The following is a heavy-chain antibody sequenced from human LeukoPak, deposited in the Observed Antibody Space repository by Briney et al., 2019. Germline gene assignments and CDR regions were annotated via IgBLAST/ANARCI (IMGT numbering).Heavy chain of an antibody. CDR3: ASQLLGVPQFLDY. Sequence: SQTLSLTLSLAARSIISGGVESGWIRQPAGKGLEWIGCIYTSGSTNYNPSLKSRVTISVDAPENQFSLNLSPVTAAATALCSSASQLLGVPQFLDYWGQGTLVTVSS. J-gene: IGHJ4*02. D-gene: IGHD1-1*01. CDR1: ARSIISGGVE. V-gene: IGHV4-61*02. CDR2: IYTSGST.